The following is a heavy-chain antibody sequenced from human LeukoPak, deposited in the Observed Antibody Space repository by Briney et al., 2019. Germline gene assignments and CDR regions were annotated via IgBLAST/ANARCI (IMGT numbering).Heavy chain of an antibody. J-gene: IGHJ4*02. V-gene: IGHV3-23*01. CDR3: AFIYCSSTSCYPQ. Sequence: GGSLRLSCAASGFTFSSYGMSWVRQAPGKGLEWVSAISGSGGSTYYADSVKGRFTISRDNSKNTLYLQMNSLRAEDTAVYYCAFIYCSSTSCYPQWGQGTLVTVSS. CDR2: ISGSGGST. D-gene: IGHD2-2*01. CDR1: GFTFSSYG.